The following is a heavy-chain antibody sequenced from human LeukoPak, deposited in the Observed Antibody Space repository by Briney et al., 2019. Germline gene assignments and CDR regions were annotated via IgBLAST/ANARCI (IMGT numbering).Heavy chain of an antibody. D-gene: IGHD3-3*01. CDR1: GYSISSGYY. CDR3: ARVARAEWLPDAYFDY. V-gene: IGHV4-38-2*01. Sequence: SETLSLTCAVSGYSISSGYYWGWIRQPPGQGLEWIGSIYHSGSTYYNPSLKSRVTISVDTSKNQFSLKLSSVTAADTAVYYCARVARAEWLPDAYFDYWGQGTLVTVSS. J-gene: IGHJ4*02. CDR2: IYHSGST.